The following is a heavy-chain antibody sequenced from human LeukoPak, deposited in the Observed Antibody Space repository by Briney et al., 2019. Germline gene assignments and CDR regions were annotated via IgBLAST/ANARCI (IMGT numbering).Heavy chain of an antibody. Sequence: SETLSLMCSVSGYLIRSGYFWGGIRQPPGKGLEWIASVYHNGSAYYNPSLKSRACISVDTSSNQFSLTLTSVSVADTAVYHCARLSSWFVAFWGQGSQVTVSS. V-gene: IGHV4-38-2*02. J-gene: IGHJ4*02. CDR1: GYLIRSGYF. D-gene: IGHD6-13*01. CDR3: ARLSSWFVAF. CDR2: VYHNGSA.